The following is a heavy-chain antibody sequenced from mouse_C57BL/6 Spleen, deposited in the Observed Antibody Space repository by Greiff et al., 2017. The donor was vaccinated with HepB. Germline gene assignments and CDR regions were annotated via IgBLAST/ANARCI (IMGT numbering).Heavy chain of an antibody. D-gene: IGHD1-1*01. Sequence: EVQVVESEGGLVQPGSSMKLSCTASGFTFSDYYMAWVRQVPEKGLEWVANINYDGSSTYYLDSLKSRFIISRDNAKNILYLQMSSLKSEDTATYYCAREDGSSFDYFDYWGQGTTLTVSS. V-gene: IGHV5-16*01. CDR1: GFTFSDYY. CDR3: AREDGSSFDYFDY. J-gene: IGHJ2*01. CDR2: INYDGSST.